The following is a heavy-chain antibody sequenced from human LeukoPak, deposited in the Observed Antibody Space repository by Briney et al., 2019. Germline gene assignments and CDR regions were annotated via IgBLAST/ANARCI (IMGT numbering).Heavy chain of an antibody. J-gene: IGHJ6*03. V-gene: IGHV3-21*01. CDR1: GFTFSSYS. Sequence: PRGSLRLSCAASGFTFSSYSMNWVRQAPGKGLEWVSSISTSSSYIYYADSVKGRFTISRDNAKNSLYLQMNSLRAEDTAVYYCAKTTDNYYYYYMDVWGKGTTVTVSS. CDR2: ISTSSSYI. CDR3: AKTTDNYYYYYMDV. D-gene: IGHD4-17*01.